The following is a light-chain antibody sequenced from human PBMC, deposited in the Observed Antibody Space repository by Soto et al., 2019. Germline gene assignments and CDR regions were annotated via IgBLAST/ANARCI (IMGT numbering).Light chain of an antibody. CDR2: EVS. CDR3: SSYAGRNNVV. V-gene: IGLV2-8*01. CDR1: SSDVGGYNY. Sequence: QSVLTQPPSASGSPGQSVTISCTGTSSDVGGYNYVSWYQQHPGKVPKLMIYEVSKRPSGVPDRFSGSKSGNTASLTVSGLQAEDEADYYCSSYAGRNNVVFGGGTQLTVL. J-gene: IGLJ2*01.